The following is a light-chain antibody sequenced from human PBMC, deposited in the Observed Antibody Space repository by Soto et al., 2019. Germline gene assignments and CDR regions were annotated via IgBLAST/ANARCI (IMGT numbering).Light chain of an antibody. V-gene: IGKV1-27*01. CDR1: QGISNS. Sequence: DIQMTQSPSSLSASVGDRVTITCRASQGISNSLAWYQQEPGKVPKLLIYDASPLQSGVSSRFKGSGSGTDVTLTSSSLPPEDVANYYYQKYDSAPEAFGQGTKVEI. CDR3: QKYDSAPEA. CDR2: DAS. J-gene: IGKJ1*01.